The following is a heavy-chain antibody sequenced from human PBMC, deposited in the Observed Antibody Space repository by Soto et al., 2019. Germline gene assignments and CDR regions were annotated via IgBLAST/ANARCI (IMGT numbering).Heavy chain of an antibody. CDR2: IYYSGST. CDR1: GGSISSGGYY. CDR3: AGSYGPPYYFDY. J-gene: IGHJ4*02. D-gene: IGHD5-18*01. Sequence: SETLSLTCTVSGGSISSGGYYWSWIRQHPGKGLEWIGYIYYSGSTYYNPSLKSRVTISVDTSKNQFSLKLSSVTAADTAVYYCAGSYGPPYYFDYWGQGTLVTVSS. V-gene: IGHV4-31*03.